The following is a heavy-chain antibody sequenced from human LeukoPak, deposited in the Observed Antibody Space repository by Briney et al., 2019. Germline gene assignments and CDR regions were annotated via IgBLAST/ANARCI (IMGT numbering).Heavy chain of an antibody. V-gene: IGHV6-1*01. CDR1: GDSVSSNSAA. CDR3: TRGPDFDY. Sequence: SQTLSLTCAISGDSVSSNSAAGNWSRQSPSRGLEWVGRTYYRSKWYNEYAVSVKSRITINPDTSKNQFSLQLNSVTPEDTAVYYCTRGPDFDYWGQGTLVTVSS. CDR2: TYYRSKWYN. J-gene: IGHJ4*02.